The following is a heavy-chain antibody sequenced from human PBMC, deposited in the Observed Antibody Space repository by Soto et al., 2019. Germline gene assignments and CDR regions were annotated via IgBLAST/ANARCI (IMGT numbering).Heavy chain of an antibody. D-gene: IGHD6-19*01. CDR2: ISWNSGKI. Sequence: EVHLVVSGGGLVQPGWSLRLSCAASGFTFGDYAMHWVRQAPGKGLEWVSGISWNSGKIDYADSVNGRFTVSRDNAKNSLYLQMNSLKAEDTALYYCAKGPPCSGGLFDSWGQGTLVTVSS. J-gene: IGHJ4*02. CDR1: GFTFGDYA. CDR3: AKGPPCSGGLFDS. V-gene: IGHV3-9*01.